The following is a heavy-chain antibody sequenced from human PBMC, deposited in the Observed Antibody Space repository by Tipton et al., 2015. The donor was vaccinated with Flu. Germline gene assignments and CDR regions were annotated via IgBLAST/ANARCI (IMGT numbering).Heavy chain of an antibody. CDR1: GFTFSSYS. V-gene: IGHV3-21*01. D-gene: IGHD2-15*01. Sequence: GSLRLSCAASGFTFSSYSMNWVRQAPGKGLEWVSSISSSSSYIYYADSVKGRFTISRDNAKNSLYLQMNSLRAEDTAVYYCARDAYSCSGGSCYSPYYFDYWGQGTLVTVSS. J-gene: IGHJ4*02. CDR3: ARDAYSCSGGSCYSPYYFDY. CDR2: ISSSSSYI.